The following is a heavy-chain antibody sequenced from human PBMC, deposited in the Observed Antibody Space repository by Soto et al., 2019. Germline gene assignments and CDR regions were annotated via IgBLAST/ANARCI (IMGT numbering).Heavy chain of an antibody. CDR3: AKDLEGHYYDSSGYYSSPDY. CDR1: GFTFSSYG. J-gene: IGHJ4*02. Sequence: QVQLVESGGGVVQPGRSLRLSCAASGFTFSSYGMHWVRQAPGKGLEWVAVISYDGSNKYYADSVKGRFTISRDNSKNTLYLQMNSLRAADTAVYYCAKDLEGHYYDSSGYYSSPDYWGQGTLVTVSS. V-gene: IGHV3-30*18. D-gene: IGHD3-22*01. CDR2: ISYDGSNK.